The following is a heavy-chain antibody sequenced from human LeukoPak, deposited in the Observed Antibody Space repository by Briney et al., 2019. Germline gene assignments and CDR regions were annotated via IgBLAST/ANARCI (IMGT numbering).Heavy chain of an antibody. D-gene: IGHD2-21*01. V-gene: IGHV4-38-2*02. CDR3: ARDRDLRWFYY. Sequence: PSETLSLTCSASYSMSSSFSWGWIRQSPGKGLEWIGSIYDGGNTYYNPSLKSRVTMSVDTSKNQFSLKLNSVTAADTAVYYCARDRDLRWFYYWGQGTLVIVSS. CDR2: IYDGGNT. J-gene: IGHJ4*02. CDR1: YSMSSSFS.